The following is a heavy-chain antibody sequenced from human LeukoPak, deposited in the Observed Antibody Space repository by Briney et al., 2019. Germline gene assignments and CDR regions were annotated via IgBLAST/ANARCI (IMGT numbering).Heavy chain of an antibody. CDR2: IYPSGST. J-gene: IGHJ4*02. V-gene: IGHV4-38-2*02. CDR1: GYSISSGYY. Sequence: PSETLSLTCTVSGYSISSGYYWGWIRQPPGKGLEWIGSIYPSGSTYYNPSLKRRVTISVDTSTNQFSLKLGSVPAADTAVYYCACGVRELLDYWGQGTLVTVSS. D-gene: IGHD5-24*01. CDR3: ACGVRELLDY.